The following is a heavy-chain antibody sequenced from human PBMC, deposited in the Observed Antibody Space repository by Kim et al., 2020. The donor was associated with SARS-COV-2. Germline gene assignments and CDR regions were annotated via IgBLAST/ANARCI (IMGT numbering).Heavy chain of an antibody. CDR1: GYTFTRYG. V-gene: IGHV1-18*01. D-gene: IGHD2-2*02. Sequence: ASVKVSCKASGYTFTRYGISWVRQAPGQGLEWMGWISAYNGNTNYAQKPQGRITMTTDTSTSTAYMELRRLRSDDTAVYYCARDPYCSSTSCYRPGPYYGMHVWGQGTTVTVSS. CDR3: ARDPYCSSTSCYRPGPYYGMHV. J-gene: IGHJ6*01. CDR2: ISAYNGNT.